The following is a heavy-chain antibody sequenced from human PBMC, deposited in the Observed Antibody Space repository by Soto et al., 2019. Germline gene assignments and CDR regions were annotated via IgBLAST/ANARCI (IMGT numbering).Heavy chain of an antibody. J-gene: IGHJ4*02. CDR2: IYYSGST. D-gene: IGHD3-9*01. V-gene: IGHV4-59*01. CDR1: GGSISSYY. Sequence: KASETLSLTCTVSGGSISSYYWSWIRQPPGKGLEWIGYIYYSGSTNYNPSLKSRVTISVDTSKNQFSLKLSSVTAADTAVYYCARGRDYDISPFDYWGQGTLVTVSS. CDR3: ARGRDYDISPFDY.